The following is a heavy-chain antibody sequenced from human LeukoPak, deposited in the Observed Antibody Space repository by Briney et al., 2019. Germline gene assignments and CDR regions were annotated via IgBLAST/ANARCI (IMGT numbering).Heavy chain of an antibody. Sequence: GGSLRLSCAASGFTFSSYAMSWVRQAPGKGLEWVANIKQDGSEKYYVDSVKGRFTISRDNAKNSLYLQMNSLRAEDTAVYYCARDGLYSSMGIDYWGQGTLVTVSS. V-gene: IGHV3-7*01. D-gene: IGHD6-13*01. CDR1: GFTFSSYA. CDR2: IKQDGSEK. J-gene: IGHJ4*02. CDR3: ARDGLYSSMGIDY.